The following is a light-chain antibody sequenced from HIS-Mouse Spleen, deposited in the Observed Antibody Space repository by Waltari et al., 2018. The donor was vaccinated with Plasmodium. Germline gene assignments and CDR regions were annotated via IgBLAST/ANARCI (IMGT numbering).Light chain of an antibody. CDR1: SSDVGGYNY. CDR2: DVS. CDR3: SSYTSSSTHVV. V-gene: IGLV2-14*03. Sequence: QSALTQPASVSGSPGQSITISCTGTSSDVGGYNYVYWYQHHPGKAPKLMMYDVSNRTSGVSKRFSGSKSGNTASLTISGLQAEDEADYYCSSYTSSSTHVVFGGGTKLTVL. J-gene: IGLJ2*01.